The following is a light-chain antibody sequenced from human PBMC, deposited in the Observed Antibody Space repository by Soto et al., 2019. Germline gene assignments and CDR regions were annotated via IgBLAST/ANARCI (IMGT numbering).Light chain of an antibody. CDR1: QSVNIH. Sequence: EIVMTQSPATLSVSPGERATRSCRASQSVNIHLAWYQQKPGQAPRLLIYGASTRATDVPDRFSGSGSGADFTLSTSRLEPEDFAVYYCQQYGSSPPRTFGQGTKVDIK. CDR3: QQYGSSPPRT. CDR2: GAS. J-gene: IGKJ1*01. V-gene: IGKV3-20*01.